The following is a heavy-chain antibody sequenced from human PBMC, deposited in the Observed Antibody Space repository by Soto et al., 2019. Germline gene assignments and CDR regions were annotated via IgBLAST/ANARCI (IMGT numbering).Heavy chain of an antibody. CDR1: GYSFTSYW. J-gene: IGHJ4*02. D-gene: IGHD4-17*01. V-gene: IGHV5-51*01. CDR2: IYPGDSDT. CDR3: VTGTTVTSYYFDY. Sequence: GVSLKVSCKGSGYSFTSYWIGWVRQLPGKGLEWMGIIYPGDSDTRYSPSFQGQVTISADKSISTAYLQWSSLKASDTAMYYCVTGTTVTSYYFDYWGQGTLVTVSS.